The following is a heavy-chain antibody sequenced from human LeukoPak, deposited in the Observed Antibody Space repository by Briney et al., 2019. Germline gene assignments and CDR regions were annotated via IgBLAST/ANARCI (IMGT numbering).Heavy chain of an antibody. V-gene: IGHV3-7*01. D-gene: IGHD6-13*01. CDR3: ARDWEHSRYN. Sequence: GGSLRLSCAASGFTFTSSWMSWVRQAPGKGLEWVANINEPGTEQFYVDSVKGRFTLSRDNAKNLVHLLMNSLRVEDTAVYYCARDWEHSRYNWGQGTLVTVSS. J-gene: IGHJ4*02. CDR2: INEPGTEQ. CDR1: GFTFTSSW.